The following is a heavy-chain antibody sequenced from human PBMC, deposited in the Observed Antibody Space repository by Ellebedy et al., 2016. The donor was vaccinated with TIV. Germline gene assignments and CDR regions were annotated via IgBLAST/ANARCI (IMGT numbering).Heavy chain of an antibody. V-gene: IGHV3-74*01. CDR3: ARSYQMLS. J-gene: IGHJ4*02. CDR2: IDDDGNTA. D-gene: IGHD2-2*01. CDR1: GFIFSDYW. Sequence: GESLKISCAASGFIFSDYWMHWVRRVPGKGLVWVSRIDDDGNTATYADSVKGRFTISRDNVQNSLYLQMNSLRAEDTALYYCARSYQMLSWGQGTLVTVSS.